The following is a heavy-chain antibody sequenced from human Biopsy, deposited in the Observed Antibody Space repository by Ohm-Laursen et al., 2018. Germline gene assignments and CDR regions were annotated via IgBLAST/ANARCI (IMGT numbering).Heavy chain of an antibody. V-gene: IGHV3-23*01. D-gene: IGHD2-21*01. J-gene: IGHJ4*02. CDR2: FSGSGGST. CDR3: AKDRWPHVVVVITNFDS. Sequence: SLRLSCAASGFTFSNYAMSWVRQAPGKGLEWVSTFSGSGGSTNYADSVKGRFTISRDNSKNTLYLQMNSLRAEDTAVYYCAKDRWPHVVVVITNFDSWGQGTLVTVSS. CDR1: GFTFSNYA.